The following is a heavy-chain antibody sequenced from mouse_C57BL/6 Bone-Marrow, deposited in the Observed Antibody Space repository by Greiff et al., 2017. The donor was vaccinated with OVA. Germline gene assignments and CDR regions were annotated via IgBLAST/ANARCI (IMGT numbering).Heavy chain of an antibody. CDR3: ARQIYYGNRFAY. J-gene: IGHJ3*01. V-gene: IGHV5-9*01. D-gene: IGHD2-1*01. CDR2: ISGGGGNT. CDR1: GFTFSSYT. Sequence: EVKVVESGGGLVKPGGSLKLSCAASGFTFSSYTMSWVRQTPEKRLEWVATISGGGGNTYYPDSVKGRFTISRDNAKNTLYLQMSSLRSEDTALYYCARQIYYGNRFAYWGQGTLVTVSA.